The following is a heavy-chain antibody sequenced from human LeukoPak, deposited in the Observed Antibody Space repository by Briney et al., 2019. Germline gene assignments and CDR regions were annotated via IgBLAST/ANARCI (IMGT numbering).Heavy chain of an antibody. CDR2: IHYSGST. Sequence: SETLSLTRTVSGGSISSYYWNWIRQPPGKGLEWIGYIHYSGSTNYNPSLRSRVTISVDTSKNQLSLRLSSVTAADTAVYYCARGINYGSGSSHFDYWGQGTLVTVSS. V-gene: IGHV4-59*01. D-gene: IGHD3-10*01. J-gene: IGHJ4*02. CDR1: GGSISSYY. CDR3: ARGINYGSGSSHFDY.